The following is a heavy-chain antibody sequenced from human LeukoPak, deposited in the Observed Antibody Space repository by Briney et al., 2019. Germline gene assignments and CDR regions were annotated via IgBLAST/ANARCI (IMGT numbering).Heavy chain of an antibody. CDR1: GFTFSSYG. D-gene: IGHD3-10*01. Sequence: GRSLRLSCAASGFTFSSYGMHWVRQAPGKGLEWVAGTSFDGGKNHYVASVTGRFTISRDNSKNTLYLQMNSLRPEDTAVYYCARALTLFRGVPNLDTWGQGTQVTVSS. J-gene: IGHJ5*02. CDR2: TSFDGGKN. CDR3: ARALTLFRGVPNLDT. V-gene: IGHV3-30*03.